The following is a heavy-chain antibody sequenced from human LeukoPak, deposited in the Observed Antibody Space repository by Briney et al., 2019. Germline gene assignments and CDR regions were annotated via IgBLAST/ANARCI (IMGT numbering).Heavy chain of an antibody. Sequence: GGSLRLSCAASGFTFSSYWMSWVRQAPGKGLEWVANIKQDGSEKDYVDSVKGRFTISRDTAKNSLYLQMNTLRAEDTAVYYCARDQRYCSSSSCPWEPFDYWGQGTLVTVSS. CDR3: ARDQRYCSSSSCPWEPFDY. V-gene: IGHV3-7*05. J-gene: IGHJ4*02. CDR1: GFTFSSYW. CDR2: IKQDGSEK. D-gene: IGHD2-2*01.